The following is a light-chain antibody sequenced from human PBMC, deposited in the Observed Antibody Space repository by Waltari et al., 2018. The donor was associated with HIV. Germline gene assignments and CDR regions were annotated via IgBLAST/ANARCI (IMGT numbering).Light chain of an antibody. CDR2: RND. J-gene: IGLJ3*02. V-gene: IGLV1-47*01. CDR1: SSNIGNNL. CDR3: AAWDDSLSGWV. Sequence: QSVLTQPPSMSGTPGQRVTISCSGSSSNIGNNLVFWYQQPPGMAPRLVTVRNDERPPGVPDRLSGSKSGTSGSLTISVLRSADEADYSCAAWDDSLSGWVFGGGTKLTVL.